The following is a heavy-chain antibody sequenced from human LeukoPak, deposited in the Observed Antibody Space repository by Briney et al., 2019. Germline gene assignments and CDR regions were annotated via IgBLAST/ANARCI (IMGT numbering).Heavy chain of an antibody. D-gene: IGHD2-2*02. J-gene: IGHJ4*02. CDR1: GFTFSSYW. V-gene: IGHV3-21*01. CDR3: TRDDPIYGYFDY. CDR2: ISSSSSYT. Sequence: VGSLRLSCAASGFTFSSYWMNWVRQAPGKGLEWVSSISSSSSYTYYANSVKGRFTISRDNAKNSLFLQMDSLRAEDTAVYYSTRDDPIYGYFDYWGQGTLVTVSS.